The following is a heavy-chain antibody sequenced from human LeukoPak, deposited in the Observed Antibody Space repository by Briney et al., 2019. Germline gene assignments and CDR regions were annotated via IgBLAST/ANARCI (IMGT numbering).Heavy chain of an antibody. CDR1: GGSFSSYY. D-gene: IGHD3-22*01. Sequence: SETLSLTCAVYGGSFSSYYWSWIRQPPGKELEWIGEINHSGSTDYNPSLKSRVTISVDTSKNQFSLKLSSVTAADTAVYYCAFSSAYQQHCGQGTLVTVSS. V-gene: IGHV4-34*01. CDR2: INHSGST. CDR3: AFSSAYQQH. J-gene: IGHJ1*01.